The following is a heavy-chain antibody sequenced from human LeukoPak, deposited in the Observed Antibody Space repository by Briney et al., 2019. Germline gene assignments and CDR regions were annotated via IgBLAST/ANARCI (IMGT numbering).Heavy chain of an antibody. CDR3: ASDLRGVLCGNLGGLFASYYTYYYMDV. D-gene: IGHD3-16*01. Sequence: ASVKVSCKASGYTFTMYYIHWVRQAPGQGLEWMGMINPSDGATTYAQRFQGRVTMTRDMSTTTVYMDLRSLRSDDTAVYFCASDLRGVLCGNLGGLFASYYTYYYMDVWGRGTTVTVSS. V-gene: IGHV1-46*01. CDR1: GYTFTMYY. J-gene: IGHJ6*03. CDR2: INPSDGAT.